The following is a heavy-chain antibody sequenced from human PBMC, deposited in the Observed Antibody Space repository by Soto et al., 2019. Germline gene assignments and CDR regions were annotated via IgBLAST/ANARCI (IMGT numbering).Heavy chain of an antibody. V-gene: IGHV4-39*01. Sequence: PSETLSLTCTVSGGSISSSSYYWGWIRQPPGKGLEWIGSIYYSGSTYYNPSLKSRVTISVDTSKNQFSLKLSSVTAADTAVYYCARQEATVTFGPPTGSYDYWGQGTLVTVSS. J-gene: IGHJ4*02. D-gene: IGHD4-17*01. CDR1: GGSISSSSYY. CDR2: IYYSGST. CDR3: ARQEATVTFGPPTGSYDY.